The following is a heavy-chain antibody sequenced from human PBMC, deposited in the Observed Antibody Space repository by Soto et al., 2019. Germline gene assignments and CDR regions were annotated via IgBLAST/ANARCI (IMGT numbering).Heavy chain of an antibody. CDR1: GGSISSYY. CDR2: IYYSGST. Sequence: KSSETLSLTCTVSGGSISSYYWSWIRQPPGKGLEWIGYIYYSGSTNYNPSLKSRVTISVDTSKNQFSLKLSSVTAADTAVYYCARVGRSNWFDPWGQGTLVTVSS. V-gene: IGHV4-59*01. CDR3: ARVGRSNWFDP. J-gene: IGHJ5*02.